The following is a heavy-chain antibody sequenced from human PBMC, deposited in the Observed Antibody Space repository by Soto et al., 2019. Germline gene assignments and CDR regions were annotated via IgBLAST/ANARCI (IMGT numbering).Heavy chain of an antibody. Sequence: GGSLRLSCAASGYTFSSYAMSWVRQAPGKGLEWVSVISGGGDRTYYADSVKGRFTISRDNSEDTLYLLMNSLRAEDTAVYYCTKDRVVGAIGDRFDSWGQGTLVTVSS. J-gene: IGHJ5*01. D-gene: IGHD1-26*01. V-gene: IGHV3-23*01. CDR2: ISGGGDRT. CDR3: TKDRVVGAIGDRFDS. CDR1: GYTFSSYA.